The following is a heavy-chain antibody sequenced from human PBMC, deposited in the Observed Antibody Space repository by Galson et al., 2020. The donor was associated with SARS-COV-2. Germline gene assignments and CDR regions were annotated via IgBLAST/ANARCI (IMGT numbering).Heavy chain of an antibody. V-gene: IGHV4-39*01. CDR3: ARHDDVDAGLLSGYY. J-gene: IGHJ4*02. D-gene: IGHD5-18*01. CDR1: GASVSNSDYY. Sequence: SETLSLTCTVSGASVSNSDYYWGWIRQPPGKGLEWIGTFLYSEDTYYNPSLKSRVTISVDTSTNQFSLKLTSVTAADTAIYYCARHDDVDAGLLSGYYWGKGTLVTVSS. CDR2: FLYSEDT.